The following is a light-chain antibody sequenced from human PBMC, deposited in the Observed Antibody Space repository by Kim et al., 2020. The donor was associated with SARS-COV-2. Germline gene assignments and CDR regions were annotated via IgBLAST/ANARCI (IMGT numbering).Light chain of an antibody. Sequence: EIVLTQSPVTLSLSPGQRATLSCRASQYIDNWLAWYQQKPGQVPRLLIYDASNRATGIPARFSGSGSGTDFTLTISSLEPEDFAVYYCQNRRTWPLKFGKGNKLEI. CDR2: DAS. V-gene: IGKV3-11*01. CDR1: QYIDNW. J-gene: IGKJ2*01. CDR3: QNRRTWPLK.